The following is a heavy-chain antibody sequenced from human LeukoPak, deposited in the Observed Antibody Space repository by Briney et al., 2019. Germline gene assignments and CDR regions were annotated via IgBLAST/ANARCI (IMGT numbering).Heavy chain of an antibody. CDR3: ARPYSSSWSNWFDP. D-gene: IGHD6-13*01. J-gene: IGHJ5*02. Sequence: ASVKVSCKASGYTFTSYYMHWVRQAPGQGLEWMGWINPNSGGTNYAQKFQGRVTMTRDTSISTAYMELSRLRSDDTAVYYCARPYSSSWSNWFDPWGQGTLVTVSS. CDR1: GYTFTSYY. V-gene: IGHV1-2*02. CDR2: INPNSGGT.